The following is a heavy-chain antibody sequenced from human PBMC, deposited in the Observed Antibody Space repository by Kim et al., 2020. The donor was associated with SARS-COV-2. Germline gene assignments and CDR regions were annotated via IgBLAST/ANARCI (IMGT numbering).Heavy chain of an antibody. J-gene: IGHJ4*02. CDR1: GFTFSNFA. Sequence: GGSLRLSCAASGFTFSNFAIHWVRQAPGKGLESVSAISRSGANTYYADSVKGRFTISRDNSKNTLYLQMGSLRAEDMAVYYCVRRATAADAGYDYWGQGT. V-gene: IGHV3-64*02. D-gene: IGHD6-13*01. CDR2: ISRSGANT. CDR3: VRRATAADAGYDY.